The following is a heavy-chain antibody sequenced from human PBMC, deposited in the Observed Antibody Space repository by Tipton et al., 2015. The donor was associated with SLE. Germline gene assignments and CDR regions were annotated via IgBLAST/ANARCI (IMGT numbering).Heavy chain of an antibody. Sequence: TLSLTCTVPGGSISGYYWSWIRQPAGKGLEWIGRSYSSGSTIYNPSLESRVTISVDTSKNQFSLRLSSVTAADTAVYYCARDVGVVGATTHDYWGQGTLVTVSS. CDR2: SYSSGST. CDR3: ARDVGVVGATTHDY. J-gene: IGHJ4*02. V-gene: IGHV4-4*07. CDR1: GGSISGYY. D-gene: IGHD1-26*01.